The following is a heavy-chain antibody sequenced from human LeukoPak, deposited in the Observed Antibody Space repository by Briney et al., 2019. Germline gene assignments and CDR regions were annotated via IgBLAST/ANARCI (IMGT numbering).Heavy chain of an antibody. D-gene: IGHD5-12*01. CDR1: GGSISSYY. J-gene: IGHJ4*02. CDR3: ARDSRRGYSGYDYPY. Sequence: PSETLSLTCTVSGGSISSYYWSWIRQPAGKGLEWIGRIYTSGSTNYNPSLKSRVTMSVDTSKNQFSLKLSSVTAADTAVYYCARDSRRGYSGYDYPYWRQGTLVTVSS. V-gene: IGHV4-4*07. CDR2: IYTSGST.